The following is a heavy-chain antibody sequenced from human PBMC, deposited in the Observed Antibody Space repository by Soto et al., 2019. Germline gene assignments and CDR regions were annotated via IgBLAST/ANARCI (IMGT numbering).Heavy chain of an antibody. CDR2: ISGSGGST. CDR1: GFTFSSYA. Sequence: SGGSLRLSCAASGFTFSSYAMSWVRQAPGKGLEWVSAISGSGGSTYYADSVKGRFTISRDNSKNTLYLQMNSLRAEDTAVYYCAKQSSSWYYLDHWGQGTLVTVSS. D-gene: IGHD6-13*01. J-gene: IGHJ4*02. CDR3: AKQSSSWYYLDH. V-gene: IGHV3-23*01.